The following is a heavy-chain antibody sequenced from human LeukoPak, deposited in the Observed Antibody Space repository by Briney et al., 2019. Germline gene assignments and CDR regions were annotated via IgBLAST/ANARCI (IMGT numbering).Heavy chain of an antibody. CDR3: ARGSVGGGNYFDY. CDR2: ISSDSSYI. V-gene: IGHV3-21*01. J-gene: IGHJ4*02. Sequence: GGSLRLSCAASGFTFSSYIMSWVRQAPGKGLEWVSSISSDSSYIYYADSVKGRFTISRDNAKNSLYLQMNSLRAEDAAVYYCARGSVGGGNYFDYWGQGTLVTVSS. CDR1: GFTFSSYI. D-gene: IGHD3-16*01.